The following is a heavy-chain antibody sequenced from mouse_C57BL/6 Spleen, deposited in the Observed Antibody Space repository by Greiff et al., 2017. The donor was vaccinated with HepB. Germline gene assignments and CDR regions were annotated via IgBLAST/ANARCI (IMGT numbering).Heavy chain of an antibody. V-gene: IGHV1-58*01. CDR1: GYTFTSYG. Sequence: EVQLQQSGAELVRPGSSVKMSCKTSGYTFTSYGINWVKQRPGQGLEWIGYIYIGNGYTEYTEKFKGKATLTSDTSSSTAYMQRSSLTSEDSAIYFCARRGNLYFDYWGQGTTLTVSS. CDR3: ARRGNLYFDY. J-gene: IGHJ2*01. CDR2: IYIGNGYT. D-gene: IGHD2-1*01.